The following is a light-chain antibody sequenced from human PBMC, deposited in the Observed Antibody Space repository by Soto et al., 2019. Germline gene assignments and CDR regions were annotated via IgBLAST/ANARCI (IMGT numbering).Light chain of an antibody. CDR3: QQRHMWPIT. Sequence: EIVLTPSPATLSLSPGESATLSCRASQSVTAYLAWYQQTPGQAPRLLIYDASNRATGIPPRFSGSGSGTDFTLTISSLEPEDSAVYYCQQRHMWPITFGQGTRLEIK. J-gene: IGKJ5*01. V-gene: IGKV3-11*01. CDR2: DAS. CDR1: QSVTAY.